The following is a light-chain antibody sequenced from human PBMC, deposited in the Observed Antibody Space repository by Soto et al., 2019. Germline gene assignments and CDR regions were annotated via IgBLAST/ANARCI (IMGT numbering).Light chain of an antibody. CDR3: QQYGSSPRT. Sequence: EVVLTQSPATLSLSPGERATLSCRASQNVGIYLAWYQQKPGQAPRLLIYGASNRATGIPDRFSGSVSGTDLTITISRLEPEDCAVYDCQQYGSSPRTFGQGTKVDIK. V-gene: IGKV3-20*01. J-gene: IGKJ1*01. CDR1: QNVGIY. CDR2: GAS.